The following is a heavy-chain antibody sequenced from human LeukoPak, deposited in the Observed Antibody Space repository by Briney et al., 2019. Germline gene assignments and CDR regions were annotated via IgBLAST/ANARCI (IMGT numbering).Heavy chain of an antibody. CDR1: GFTFSDYY. V-gene: IGHV3-11*06. J-gene: IGHJ6*04. Sequence: GGSLRLSCAASGFTFSDYYMNWIRQAPGKGLEWVSYISSSSSYTNYADSVKGRFTISRDNAKNSLYLQMNSLRAEDTAVYYRARGYDILTGYTYYYGMDVWGKGTTVTVSS. CDR3: ARGYDILTGYTYYYGMDV. CDR2: ISSSSSYT. D-gene: IGHD3-9*01.